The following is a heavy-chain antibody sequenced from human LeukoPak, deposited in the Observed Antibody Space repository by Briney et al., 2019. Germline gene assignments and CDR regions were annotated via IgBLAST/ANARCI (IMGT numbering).Heavy chain of an antibody. CDR3: AKDQEIFGMVAIDY. Sequence: GGSLRPSCAASGFTFSNYGMHWVRQAPGKGLEWLTLIRHEGSNKYYADSVKGRFTISRDNSKNTLFLRMNSLRAEDTAVYYCAKDQEIFGMVAIDYWGQGTLVTVSS. D-gene: IGHD3-3*01. V-gene: IGHV3-30*02. CDR1: GFTFSNYG. J-gene: IGHJ4*02. CDR2: IRHEGSNK.